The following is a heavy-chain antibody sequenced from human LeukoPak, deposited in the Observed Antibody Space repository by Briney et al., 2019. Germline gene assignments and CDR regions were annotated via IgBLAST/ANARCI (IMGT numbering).Heavy chain of an antibody. CDR3: AKAIGESTANDAFDI. D-gene: IGHD3-10*01. Sequence: GGSLRLSCAASGFTFSSYGTHWVRQAPGKGLEWVAVIWYDGSNKYYADSVKGRFTISRDNSKNTLYLQMNSLRAEDTAVYYCAKAIGESTANDAFDIWGQGTMVTVSS. CDR1: GFTFSSYG. V-gene: IGHV3-33*06. CDR2: IWYDGSNK. J-gene: IGHJ3*02.